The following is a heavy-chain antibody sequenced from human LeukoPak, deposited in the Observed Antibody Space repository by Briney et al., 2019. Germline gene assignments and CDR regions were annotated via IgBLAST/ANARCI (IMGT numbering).Heavy chain of an antibody. V-gene: IGHV3-23*01. CDR3: ARGGYCSSTSCYASRRRHDAFDI. CDR1: RFTFSSYA. J-gene: IGHJ3*02. CDR2: ISGSGGST. D-gene: IGHD2-2*01. Sequence: GGSLRLSCAASRFTFSSYAMSWVRQAPGKGLEWASAISGSGGSTYYADSVKGRFTISRDNAKNSLYLQMNSLRAEDTAVYYCARGGYCSSTSCYASRRRHDAFDIWGQGTMVTVSS.